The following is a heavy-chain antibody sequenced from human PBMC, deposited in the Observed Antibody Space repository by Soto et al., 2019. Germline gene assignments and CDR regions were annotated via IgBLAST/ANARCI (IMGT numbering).Heavy chain of an antibody. CDR3: ARHGSSSWYYFDY. CDR2: IYPGDSDT. CDR1: GYSFTSYW. Sequence: RGESLKISCKGSGYSFTSYWIGWVRQMPGKGLEWMGIIYPGDSDTRYSPSFQGQVTISADKSISTAYLQWSSLKASDTAMYYCARHGSSSWYYFDYWGQGTLVTVSS. J-gene: IGHJ4*02. V-gene: IGHV5-51*01. D-gene: IGHD6-13*01.